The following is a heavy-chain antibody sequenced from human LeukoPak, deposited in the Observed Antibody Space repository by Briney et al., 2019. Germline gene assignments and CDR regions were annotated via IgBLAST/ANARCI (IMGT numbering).Heavy chain of an antibody. Sequence: GGSLRLSCAASGFTVSSNYMSWVRQAPGKGLEWVSVIYSGGSTYYADSVKGRFTISRDNSKNTLYLQMNSLRAEDTAVYYCAKDIVVVVAATFDYWGQGTLVTVSS. CDR2: IYSGGST. CDR1: GFTVSSNY. D-gene: IGHD2-15*01. CDR3: AKDIVVVVAATFDY. J-gene: IGHJ4*02. V-gene: IGHV3-66*01.